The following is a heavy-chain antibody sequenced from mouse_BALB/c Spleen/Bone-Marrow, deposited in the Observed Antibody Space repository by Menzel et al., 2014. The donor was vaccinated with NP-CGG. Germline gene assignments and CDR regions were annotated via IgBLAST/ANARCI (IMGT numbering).Heavy chain of an antibody. V-gene: IGHV14-3*02. J-gene: IGHJ3*01. CDR2: IDPANGNT. D-gene: IGHD1-1*01. CDR1: GFNIKDTY. CDR3: APYYYGSSLFAY. Sequence: VHVKQSGAEPVKPGASVKLSCTASGFNIKDTYMHWVKQRPEQGLEWIGRIDPANGNTKYDPKFQGEATITADTSSNTAYLQLSSLTSEDTAVYYCAPYYYGSSLFAYWGQGTLVTVSA.